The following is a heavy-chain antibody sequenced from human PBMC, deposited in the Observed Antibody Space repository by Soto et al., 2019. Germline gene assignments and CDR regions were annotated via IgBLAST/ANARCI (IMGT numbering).Heavy chain of an antibody. J-gene: IGHJ6*02. Sequence: GTLALTCTVSGGSISSYYWSGIRQPAGKGLEWIGYIYYSGSTNYNPSLKSRVTISVDTSKNQFSLKLSSVTAADTAVYYCARTPGIAVAGRYYYYGMDVWGQGTTVTVSS. CDR3: ARTPGIAVAGRYYYYGMDV. D-gene: IGHD6-19*01. CDR1: GGSISSYY. CDR2: IYYSGST. V-gene: IGHV4-59*01.